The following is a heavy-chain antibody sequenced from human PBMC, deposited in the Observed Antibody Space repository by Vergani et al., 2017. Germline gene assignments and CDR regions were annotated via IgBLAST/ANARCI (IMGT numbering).Heavy chain of an antibody. CDR2: IYTSGST. CDR1: GGSISSGSYY. CDR3: ARGPSPYYGSGNRRFDP. J-gene: IGHJ5*02. Sequence: QVQLQESGPGLVKPSQTLSLTCTVSGGSISSGSYYWSWIRQPAGKGLEWIGRIYTSGSTNYNPSLKSRVTISVDTSKNQFSLKLSSVTAADTAVYYCARGPSPYYGSGNRRFDPWGQGTLVTVSS. V-gene: IGHV4-61*02. D-gene: IGHD3-10*01.